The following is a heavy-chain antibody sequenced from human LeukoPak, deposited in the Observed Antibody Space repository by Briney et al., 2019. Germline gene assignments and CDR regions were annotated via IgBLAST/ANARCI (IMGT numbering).Heavy chain of an antibody. Sequence: SETLSLTCTVSGGSVSSGSYYWSWIRQPPGKGLEWIGYIYYSGSTNYNPSLKSRVTISVDTSKNRFSLKLSSVTAADTAVYYCAREMATIPGYFDYWGQGTLVTVSS. J-gene: IGHJ4*02. V-gene: IGHV4-61*01. CDR2: IYYSGST. CDR1: GGSVSSGSYY. CDR3: AREMATIPGYFDY. D-gene: IGHD5-24*01.